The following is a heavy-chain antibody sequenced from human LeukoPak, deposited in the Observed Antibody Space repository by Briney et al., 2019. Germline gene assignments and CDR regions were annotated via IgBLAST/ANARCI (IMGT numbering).Heavy chain of an antibody. CDR3: AAFSKGF. J-gene: IGHJ4*02. V-gene: IGHV3-15*01. CDR1: GIAFSDVW. Sequence: KTGGSLRLSCAASGIAFSDVWMTWVRQVPGKGLEWVGRIKSKADGGTTDYAAPVKGRFSISGDDSKNTLYLQMDSLEAEDTAVYYCAAFSKGFWGQGTLVTVSS. CDR2: IKSKADGGTT.